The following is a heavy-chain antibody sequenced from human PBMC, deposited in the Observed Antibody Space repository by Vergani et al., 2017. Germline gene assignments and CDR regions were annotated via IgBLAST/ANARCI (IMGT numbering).Heavy chain of an antibody. CDR1: GGTFSSYA. J-gene: IGHJ4*02. CDR3: ARGENYYDSSGYYPPSFDY. D-gene: IGHD3-22*01. CDR2: IIPIFGTA. Sequence: QVQLVQSGAEVKKPGSSVKVSCKASGGTFSSYAISWVRQAPGQGLEWMGGIIPIFGTANYAQKFQGRVTITADESTSTAYMELSSLRSEDTAVYYCARGENYYDSSGYYPPSFDYWGQGTLVTFSS. V-gene: IGHV1-69*01.